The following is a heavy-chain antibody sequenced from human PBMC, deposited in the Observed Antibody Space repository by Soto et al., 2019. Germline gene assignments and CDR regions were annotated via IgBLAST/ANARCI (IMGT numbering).Heavy chain of an antibody. Sequence: AAVKVSCKACGCTFTSYAMHWVRQAPGQRLEWMGWINAGNGNTKYSQKFQGRVTITRDTSASTAYMELSSLRSEDTAVYYCAREYYYDSSGYSYDAFDIWGQGTMVTVSS. CDR2: INAGNGNT. V-gene: IGHV1-3*01. J-gene: IGHJ3*02. CDR3: AREYYYDSSGYSYDAFDI. CDR1: GCTFTSYA. D-gene: IGHD3-22*01.